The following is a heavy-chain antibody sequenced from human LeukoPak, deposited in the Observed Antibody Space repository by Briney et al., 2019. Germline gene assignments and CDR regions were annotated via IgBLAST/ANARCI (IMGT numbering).Heavy chain of an antibody. J-gene: IGHJ5*02. D-gene: IGHD3-9*01. Sequence: PSETLSLTCTVSGGSISSSSYYWGWIRQPPGKGLEWIGSIYYSGSTYYNPSLKSRVTISVDTSKNQFSLKLSSVTAADTAVYYCAREHYDILTGYYSHWFDPWGQGTLVTVSS. CDR3: AREHYDILTGYYSHWFDP. V-gene: IGHV4-39*02. CDR2: IYYSGST. CDR1: GGSISSSSYY.